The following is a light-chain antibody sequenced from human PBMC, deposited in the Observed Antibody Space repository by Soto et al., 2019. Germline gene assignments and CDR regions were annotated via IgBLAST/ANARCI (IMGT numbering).Light chain of an antibody. CDR1: SSNIGSNT. V-gene: IGLV1-44*01. J-gene: IGLJ2*01. CDR3: AAWDDSLNGVL. CDR2: NDN. Sequence: QSVLTQPPSASGTPGQRVTISCSGSSSNIGSNTVNWYQQLPGTAPKLLIYNDNQRPSGVPDRFSGSKPGTSASLAISGLQSEDEADYYCAAWDDSLNGVLFGGGTKLTVL.